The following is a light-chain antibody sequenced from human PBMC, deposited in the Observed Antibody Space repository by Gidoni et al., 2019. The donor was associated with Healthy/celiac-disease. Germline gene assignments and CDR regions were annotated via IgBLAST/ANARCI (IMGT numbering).Light chain of an antibody. Sequence: QSVLTQPPSVSPAPGQKVTISCSGSNSNIGNNYVSWYQQLPGTAPKLLIYDNNKRPSRIPDRFSGSKSGTSATLGITGLQTGDEADYYCGTWDTSLSAYVFGTGTKVTVL. V-gene: IGLV1-51*01. CDR3: GTWDTSLSAYV. J-gene: IGLJ1*01. CDR1: NSNIGNNY. CDR2: DNN.